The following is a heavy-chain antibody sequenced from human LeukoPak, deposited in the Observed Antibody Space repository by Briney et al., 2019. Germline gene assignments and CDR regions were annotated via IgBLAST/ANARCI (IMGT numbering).Heavy chain of an antibody. CDR3: ASGFGYKDGMDV. Sequence: SETLSLTCTVSGGSIRSDSYYWAWIRQSSGRGLEYIGSIFYSGSSYYNPSLKSRVTISVDTSKNQFSLKLSSVTAADTAVYYCASGFGYKDGMDVWGQGTTVTVSS. CDR2: IFYSGSS. J-gene: IGHJ6*02. CDR1: GGSIRSDSYY. V-gene: IGHV4-39*01. D-gene: IGHD5-18*01.